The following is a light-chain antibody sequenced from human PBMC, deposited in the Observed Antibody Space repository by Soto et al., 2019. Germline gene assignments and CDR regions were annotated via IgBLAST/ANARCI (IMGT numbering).Light chain of an antibody. CDR2: DVS. J-gene: IGLJ1*01. CDR3: SSYTSSSTLYX. CDR1: SSDVGGYNY. Sequence: QSALTQPASVSGSPGQSITISCTGTSSDVGGYNYVSWYQQHPGKAPKLMIYDVSNRPSGVSNRFSGSKSGNTASLTISGLQAEDEADYYCSSYTSSSTLYXFXTGXKLTVL. V-gene: IGLV2-14*01.